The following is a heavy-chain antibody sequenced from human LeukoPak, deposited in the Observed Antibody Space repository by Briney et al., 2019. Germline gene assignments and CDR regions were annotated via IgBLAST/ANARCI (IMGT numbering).Heavy chain of an antibody. D-gene: IGHD6-13*01. V-gene: IGHV4-34*01. J-gene: IGHJ1*01. Sequence: SETLSLTCAVYGGSFSGYYWSWIRQPPGKGLEWIGEINHSGSTNYNPSLKSRVTISVDTSKNQFSLKLSSVTAADTAVYYCARHTRRSMVQDWGQGTLVTVSS. CDR1: GGSFSGYY. CDR3: ARHTRRSMVQD. CDR2: INHSGST.